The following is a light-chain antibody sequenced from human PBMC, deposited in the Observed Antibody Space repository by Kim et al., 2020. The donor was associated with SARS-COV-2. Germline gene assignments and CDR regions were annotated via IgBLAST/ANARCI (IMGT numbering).Light chain of an antibody. CDR2: YDS. J-gene: IGLJ2*01. CDR1: NIGSKS. V-gene: IGLV3-21*04. CDR3: QVGNSSSDHPV. Sequence: SYELTQPPSVSVAPGKTATITCGGNNIGSKSVHWYQQKPGQAPVLVIYYDSDRPSGIPERFSGSNSGNTATLTISRVEAGDEADYYCQVGNSSSDHPVFG.